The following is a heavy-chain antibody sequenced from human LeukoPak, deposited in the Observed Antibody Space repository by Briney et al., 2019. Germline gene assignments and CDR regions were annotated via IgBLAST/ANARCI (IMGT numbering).Heavy chain of an antibody. Sequence: ASVKVSCKASGYTFTSYYMHWVRQAPGQGLEWMGIINPSGGSTSYAQKFQGRVTMTRDTSTSTVYMELSSLRSEDTAVYYCARVGGYCSSTSCRNNPNWFDPWGQGTLVTVSS. CDR1: GYTFTSYY. CDR3: ARVGGYCSSTSCRNNPNWFDP. D-gene: IGHD2-2*01. V-gene: IGHV1-46*01. J-gene: IGHJ5*02. CDR2: INPSGGST.